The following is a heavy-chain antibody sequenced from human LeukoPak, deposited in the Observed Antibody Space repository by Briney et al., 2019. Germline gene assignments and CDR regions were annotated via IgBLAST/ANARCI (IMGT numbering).Heavy chain of an antibody. Sequence: GGSLRLSCAASGFTFSSYWMNWARQAPGKGLEWVASINHNGNVNYYVDSVKGRFTISRDNAKNSLYLQMNSLRAEDTAVYYCARSYGDSDYWGQGTLVTVSS. CDR2: INHNGNVN. CDR3: ARSYGDSDY. V-gene: IGHV3-7*01. D-gene: IGHD4-17*01. CDR1: GFTFSSYW. J-gene: IGHJ4*02.